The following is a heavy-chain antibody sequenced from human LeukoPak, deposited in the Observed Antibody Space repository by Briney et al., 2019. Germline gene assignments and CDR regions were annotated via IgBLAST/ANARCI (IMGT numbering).Heavy chain of an antibody. CDR2: INPNSGGT. CDR1: GYTFSAYY. CDR3: TRGSGSMSWFDP. Sequence: ASVKVSCKASGYTFSAYYMHWVRQAPGQGLEWMGWINPNSGGTNYAQKFQGRVTMTRDTSISTAYMDLNRLRSDDTAVYYCTRGSGSMSWFDPWGQGALVTVSS. V-gene: IGHV1-2*02. D-gene: IGHD3-10*01. J-gene: IGHJ5*02.